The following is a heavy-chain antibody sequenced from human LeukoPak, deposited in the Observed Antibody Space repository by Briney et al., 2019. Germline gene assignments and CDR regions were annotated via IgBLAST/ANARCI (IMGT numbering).Heavy chain of an antibody. CDR2: IYHSGST. Sequence: SETLSLTCTVSGGSISSGGYYWSWIRQPPGKGLEWIGYIYHSGSTYYNPSLKSRVTISVDRSKNQFSLKLSSVTAADTAVYYCARESIAAPYWFDPWGQGTLVTVSS. CDR1: GGSISSGGYY. V-gene: IGHV4-30-2*01. D-gene: IGHD6-6*01. CDR3: ARESIAAPYWFDP. J-gene: IGHJ5*02.